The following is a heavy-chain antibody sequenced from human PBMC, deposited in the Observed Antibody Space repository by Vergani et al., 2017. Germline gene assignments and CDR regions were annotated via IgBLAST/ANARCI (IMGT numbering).Heavy chain of an antibody. CDR2: IYTRGST. J-gene: IGHJ3*02. V-gene: IGHV4-61*02. Sequence: QVQLQESGPGLVKPSQTLSLTCTVSGGSISSGSYYWSGIRQPAGKGLEWIGRIYTRGSTNYTPSLKSRVTISVDTSKNQFSLKLSSVTAADTAVYYCAREVGATLDAFDIWGQGTMVTVSS. D-gene: IGHD1-26*01. CDR1: GGSISSGSYY. CDR3: AREVGATLDAFDI.